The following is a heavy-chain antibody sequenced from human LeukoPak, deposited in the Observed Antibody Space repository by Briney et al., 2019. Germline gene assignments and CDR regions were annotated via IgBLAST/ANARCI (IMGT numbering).Heavy chain of an antibody. V-gene: IGHV1-18*01. D-gene: IGHD6-13*01. Sequence: ASVTVSCKASGYTFTSYGISWVRQAPGQGLEWMGWISAYNGNTNYAQKLQGRVTMTTDTSTSAAYMELRSLRSDDTAVYYCARGRGIAAAGLQYYYYYGMDVWGQGTTVTVSS. CDR1: GYTFTSYG. CDR3: ARGRGIAAAGLQYYYYYGMDV. CDR2: ISAYNGNT. J-gene: IGHJ6*02.